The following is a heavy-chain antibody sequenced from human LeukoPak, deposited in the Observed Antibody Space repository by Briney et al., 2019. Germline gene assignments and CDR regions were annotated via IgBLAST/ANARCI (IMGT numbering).Heavy chain of an antibody. V-gene: IGHV4-4*07. CDR2: IYTSGST. CDR1: GGSISSYY. J-gene: IGHJ4*02. D-gene: IGHD3-3*01. Sequence: PSETLSLTCTVSGGSISSYYWSWIRQPAGKGLEWIGRIYTSGSTNYNPSLKSRVTISVDTSKNRFSLKLSSVTAADTAVYYCARESLIFGVVSDFDYWGQGTLVTVSS. CDR3: ARESLIFGVVSDFDY.